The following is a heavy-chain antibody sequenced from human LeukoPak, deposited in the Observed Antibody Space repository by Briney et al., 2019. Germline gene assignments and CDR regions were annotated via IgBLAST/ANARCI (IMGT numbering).Heavy chain of an antibody. CDR2: INWNGGST. V-gene: IGHV3-20*04. J-gene: IGHJ6*03. CDR1: GFTFDDYA. CDR3: ARVEACSSTSCYFTYYYYMDV. D-gene: IGHD2-2*01. Sequence: GGSLRLSCAASGFTFDDYAMRWVRQAPGKGLEWVSGINWNGGSTGYADSVKGRFTISRDNAKNSLYLQMNSLRAEDTSLYYCARVEACSSTSCYFTYYYYMDVWGKGTTVTVSS.